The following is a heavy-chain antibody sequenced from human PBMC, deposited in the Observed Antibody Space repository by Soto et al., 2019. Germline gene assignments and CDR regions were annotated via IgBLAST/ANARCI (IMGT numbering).Heavy chain of an antibody. V-gene: IGHV6-1*01. Sequence: SQPLSLTCAISGDSVSSNSAAWNWIRQSPSRGLEWLGRTYYRSKWYNDYAVSVKSRITINPDTSKNQFSLQLNSVTPEDTAVYYCTLSPQLGYYYGMDVWGQGTTVTVSS. CDR2: TYYRSKWYN. D-gene: IGHD6-13*01. CDR3: TLSPQLGYYYGMDV. CDR1: GDSVSSNSAA. J-gene: IGHJ6*02.